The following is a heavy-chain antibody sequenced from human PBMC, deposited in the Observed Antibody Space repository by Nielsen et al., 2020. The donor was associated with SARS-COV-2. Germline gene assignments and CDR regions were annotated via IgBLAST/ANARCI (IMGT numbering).Heavy chain of an antibody. D-gene: IGHD5-18*01. CDR3: ARVLGGYAYGYPDY. CDR1: GYTFHSYD. J-gene: IGHJ4*02. CDR2: MNPNSGNT. Sequence: ASVKVSCKASGYTFHSYDIIWVRQATGQGLEWMGWMNPNSGNTGYAQKFQDRVTMTRDSSISTAYMKLSSLRSDDTAVYYCARVLGGYAYGYPDYWGQGTLLTVSS. V-gene: IGHV1-8*01.